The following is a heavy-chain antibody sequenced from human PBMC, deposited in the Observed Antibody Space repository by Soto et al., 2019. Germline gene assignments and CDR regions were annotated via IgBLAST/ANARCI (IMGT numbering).Heavy chain of an antibody. D-gene: IGHD5-18*01. CDR3: AHSMDTAPSAPCGRDV. CDR1: GFSLSTSGVG. J-gene: IGHJ6*02. Sequence: TLTESGPTLVKPPQTLPLSCPFSGFSLSTSGVGVGWMRQPPGKALGWLALIYWADDKRYSPSLTSRLTNTEDNTKTLVVVTETTMNPVDKATYYCAHSMDTAPSAPCGRDVWGQGPTVTGSS. CDR2: IYWADDK. V-gene: IGHV2-5*02.